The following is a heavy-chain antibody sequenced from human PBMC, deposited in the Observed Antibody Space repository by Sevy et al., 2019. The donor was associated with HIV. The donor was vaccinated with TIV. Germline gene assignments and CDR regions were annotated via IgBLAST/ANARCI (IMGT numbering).Heavy chain of an antibody. D-gene: IGHD2-15*01. CDR1: GYTFTSYG. CDR2: ISAYNGNT. J-gene: IGHJ4*02. CDR3: ARVGRYCSGGSCFFDY. V-gene: IGHV1-18*01. Sequence: ASVKVSCKASGYTFTSYGISWVRQAPGQGLEWMGWISAYNGNTNYAQKLQGRVTMTTDTSTSTAYMGLRSLRSDDTAVYYCARVGRYCSGGSCFFDYWGQGTLVTVSS.